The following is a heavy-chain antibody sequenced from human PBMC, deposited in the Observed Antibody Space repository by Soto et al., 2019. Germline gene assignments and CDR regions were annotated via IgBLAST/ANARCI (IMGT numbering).Heavy chain of an antibody. Sequence: QITLKESGPTLVKPTQTLTLTCTFSGFSLSTSGVGVGWIRQPPGKALERLALIYWDDDKRYSPSLKSRLTITKDTSKNQVVLTMTNMDPVDTATYYCAHSLSLIAVWYAFDIWGQGTMVTVSS. J-gene: IGHJ3*02. D-gene: IGHD6-19*01. CDR2: IYWDDDK. CDR3: AHSLSLIAVWYAFDI. CDR1: GFSLSTSGVG. V-gene: IGHV2-5*02.